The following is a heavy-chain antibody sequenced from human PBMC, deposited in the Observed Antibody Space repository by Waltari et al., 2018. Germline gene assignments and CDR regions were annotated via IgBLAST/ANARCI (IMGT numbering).Heavy chain of an antibody. CDR3: ARGGYSGYDWRAGGDY. CDR1: GFSFSNYR. D-gene: IGHD5-12*01. CDR2: IDSDGSST. Sequence: EVQLMESGGGLVQPGGSLRLSCAASGFSFSNYRMHWVRQGPGKGLVGVSRIDSDGSSTSYADSVKGRFTISRDNAKNTLYLQMNSLRAEDTAVYYCARGGYSGYDWRAGGDYWGQGTLVTVSS. V-gene: IGHV3-74*01. J-gene: IGHJ4*02.